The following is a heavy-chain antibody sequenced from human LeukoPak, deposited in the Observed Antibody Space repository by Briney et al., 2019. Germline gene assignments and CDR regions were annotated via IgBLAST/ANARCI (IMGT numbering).Heavy chain of an antibody. J-gene: IGHJ5*02. CDR1: GFTFSSYA. Sequence: PGGSLRLSCAASGFTFSSYAMSWVRQAPGKGLEWVSAISGSGGSTYYADSVKGRFTISRDNSKNTLYLQMNSLRAEDTAVYYCAKSVVVVPAANWGFDPWGQGTLVTVSS. CDR2: ISGSGGST. V-gene: IGHV3-23*01. CDR3: AKSVVVVPAANWGFDP. D-gene: IGHD2-2*01.